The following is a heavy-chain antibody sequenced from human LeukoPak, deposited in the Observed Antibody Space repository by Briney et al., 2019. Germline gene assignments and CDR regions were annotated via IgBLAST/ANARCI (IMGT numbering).Heavy chain of an antibody. CDR2: ISSSSSYI. CDR1: GFTFSSYW. J-gene: IGHJ4*02. D-gene: IGHD6-6*01. Sequence: PGGSLRLSCAASGFTFSSYWMSWVRQAPGKGLEWVSSISSSSSYIYYADSVKGRFTISRDNVKNSLYLQMNSLRAEDTAVYYCARDVVELENDYWGQGTLVTVSS. V-gene: IGHV3-21*01. CDR3: ARDVVELENDY.